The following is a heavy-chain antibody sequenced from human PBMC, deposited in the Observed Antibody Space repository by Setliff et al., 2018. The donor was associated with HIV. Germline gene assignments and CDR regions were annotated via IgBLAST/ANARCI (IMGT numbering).Heavy chain of an antibody. CDR3: ARVSVAGTFYYYYYMDV. D-gene: IGHD6-19*01. Sequence: GSLRLSCAASGFTFSSYWMSWVRQAPGKGLEWVANIKQDGSEKYYVDSVKGRFTISRDNAKNSLYLQMNSLRAEDTAVYYCARVSVAGTFYYYYYMDVWGKGTTVTVSS. V-gene: IGHV3-7*04. J-gene: IGHJ6*03. CDR2: IKQDGSEK. CDR1: GFTFSSYW.